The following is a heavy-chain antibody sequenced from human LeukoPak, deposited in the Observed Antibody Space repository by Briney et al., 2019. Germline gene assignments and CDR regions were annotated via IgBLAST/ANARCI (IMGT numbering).Heavy chain of an antibody. J-gene: IGHJ4*02. CDR2: VHLSGAT. CDR3: TRESGAFSPFGF. CDR1: GGSITTTSW. Sequence: SETLSLTCTVSGGSITTTSWWGWVRQPPGKGLEWIGEVHLSGATNYNPSLESRVSMSVDKSKNLLSLEVTSVTAADTAMYYCTRESGAFSPFGFWGLGTLVTVSS. D-gene: IGHD1-26*01. V-gene: IGHV4-4*02.